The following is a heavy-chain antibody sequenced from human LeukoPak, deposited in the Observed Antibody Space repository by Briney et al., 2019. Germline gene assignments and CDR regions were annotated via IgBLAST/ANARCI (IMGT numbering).Heavy chain of an antibody. V-gene: IGHV4-4*07. Sequence: WETLSLSCTVSGGSISSYYWSWIRQAAGKGLEWIGRIYASGGSNYNPSLKSRVTMSVDTSKNQFSLKLSSVTAADTAVYYCARGGSDYDFWSGYYTDYYYYYMDVWGKGTTVTVSS. J-gene: IGHJ6*03. CDR3: ARGGSDYDFWSGYYTDYYYYYMDV. CDR2: IYASGGS. CDR1: GGSISSYY. D-gene: IGHD3-3*01.